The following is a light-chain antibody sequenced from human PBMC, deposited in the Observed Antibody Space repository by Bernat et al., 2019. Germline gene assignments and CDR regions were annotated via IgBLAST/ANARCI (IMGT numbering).Light chain of an antibody. CDR2: DVS. Sequence: QSALTQPASVSGSPGQSITLSCTGTSSDVGAYNYVSWYQQHPVRAPKLMIFDVSNRPSGVSDRFSGSKSGNTASLTISGLRPEDEADYSCSSVSTTSTPVVFGGGTKLTVL. V-gene: IGLV2-14*03. CDR1: SSDVGAYNY. CDR3: SSVSTTSTPVV. J-gene: IGLJ3*02.